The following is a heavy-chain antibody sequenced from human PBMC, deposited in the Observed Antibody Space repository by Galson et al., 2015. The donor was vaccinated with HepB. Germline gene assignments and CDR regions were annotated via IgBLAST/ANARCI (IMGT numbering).Heavy chain of an antibody. J-gene: IGHJ4*02. V-gene: IGHV3-23*01. CDR2: ISGSGGST. Sequence: SLRLSCAASGFTFSSYAMSWVRQAPGKGLEWVSAISGSGGSTYYADSVKGRFTISRDNSKNTLYLQMNSLRAEDTAVYYCAKDRYCSSTSCEYYFDYWGQGTLVTVSS. CDR1: GFTFSSYA. CDR3: AKDRYCSSTSCEYYFDY. D-gene: IGHD2-2*01.